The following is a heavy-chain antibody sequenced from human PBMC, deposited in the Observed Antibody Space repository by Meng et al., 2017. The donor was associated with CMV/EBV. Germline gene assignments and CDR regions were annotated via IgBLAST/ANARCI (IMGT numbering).Heavy chain of an antibody. J-gene: IGHJ3*02. D-gene: IGHD3-16*01. CDR3: AKERIIWARVSVDAFDI. CDR2: IRYDGSNK. V-gene: IGHV3-30*02. CDR1: GFTFSSYG. Sequence: GESLKISCAASGFTFSSYGMHWVRQAPGKGLEWVAFIRYDGSNKYYADSVKGRFTISRDNSKNTLYLQMNSLRAEDTAVYYCAKERIIWARVSVDAFDIWGQGTMVTV.